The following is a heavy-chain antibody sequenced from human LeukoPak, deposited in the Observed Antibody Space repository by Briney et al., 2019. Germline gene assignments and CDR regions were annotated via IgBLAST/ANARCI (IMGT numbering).Heavy chain of an antibody. CDR1: GFTVSSNY. D-gene: IGHD1-7*01. V-gene: IGHV3-53*01. CDR3: ARGELELPPDY. CDR2: IYSGGST. Sequence: GGSLRLSCAASGFTVSSNYMSWVRQAPGKGLEWVSVIYSGGSTYYADSVKGRFTISRDNSKNTLYLQMNSLRAEDTAVYYCARGELELPPDYWGQGTLVTVSS. J-gene: IGHJ4*02.